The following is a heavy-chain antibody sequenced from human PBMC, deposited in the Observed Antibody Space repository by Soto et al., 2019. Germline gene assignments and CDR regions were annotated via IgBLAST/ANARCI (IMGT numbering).Heavy chain of an antibody. CDR2: IYHGGNI. V-gene: IGHV4-4*02. J-gene: IGHJ4*02. D-gene: IGHD3-16*01. Sequence: SETLSLICAVSGDSINSTDWWNWVRQPPGKGLEWIGEIYHGGNIYYNPSLKSRVTISMDKSKNQFSLNLFYVTAADTAVYYCAREHADNDYWAFDDGGQGALVTVTS. CDR3: AREHADNDYWAFDD. CDR1: GDSINSTDW.